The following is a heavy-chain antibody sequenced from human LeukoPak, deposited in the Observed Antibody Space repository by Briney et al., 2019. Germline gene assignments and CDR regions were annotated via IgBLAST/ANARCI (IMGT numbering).Heavy chain of an antibody. V-gene: IGHV5-51*01. CDR1: GYSFTSYW. Sequence: GESLKTSCKGSGYSFTSYWIGWVRQMPGKGLECMGIIYPADSDTRYSPSFQGQVTISADRSISTAYLQWSSLKASDTAMYYCASGGPAAGISAFDIWGQGTMVTVSS. CDR2: IYPADSDT. J-gene: IGHJ3*02. D-gene: IGHD6-13*01. CDR3: ASGGPAAGISAFDI.